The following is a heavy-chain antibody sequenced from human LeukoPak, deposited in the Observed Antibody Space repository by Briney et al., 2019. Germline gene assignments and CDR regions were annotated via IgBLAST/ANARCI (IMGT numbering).Heavy chain of an antibody. J-gene: IGHJ4*02. CDR1: GGSFSRYY. Sequence: SETLSLTCAVYGGSFSRYYWSWIRQPPGKGLEWIGEINHSGSTNYNPSLKSRVTISVDTSKNQFSLKLSSVTAADTAVYYCARQYSSGWYPGDFDYWGQGTLVTVSS. CDR2: INHSGST. CDR3: ARQYSSGWYPGDFDY. D-gene: IGHD6-19*01. V-gene: IGHV4-34*01.